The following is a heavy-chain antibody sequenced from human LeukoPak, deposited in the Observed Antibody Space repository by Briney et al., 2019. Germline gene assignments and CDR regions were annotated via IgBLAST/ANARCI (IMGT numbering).Heavy chain of an antibody. CDR2: ISYDGSNK. D-gene: IGHD4-17*01. CDR1: GFTFSSYW. Sequence: GGSLRLSCAASGFTFSSYWMTWVRQAPGKGLEWVAVISYDGSNKYYADSVKGRFTISRGNSKNTLYLQMNSLRAEDTAVYYCARAASDYGDLDYWGQGTLVTVSS. J-gene: IGHJ4*02. V-gene: IGHV3-30*03. CDR3: ARAASDYGDLDY.